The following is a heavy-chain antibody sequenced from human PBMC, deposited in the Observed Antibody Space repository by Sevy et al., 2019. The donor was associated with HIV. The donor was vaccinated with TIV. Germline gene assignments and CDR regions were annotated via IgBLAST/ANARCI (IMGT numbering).Heavy chain of an antibody. CDR1: GFTFSSYS. Sequence: GGSLRLSCAASGFTFSSYSMNWVRQAPGKGLEWVSYISSSSSTIYYGDSVKGRFTISRDNAKNSLYLQMNSLRAEDTAVYYCARTGPPGYYYDSSGSDYWGQGTLVPVSS. CDR3: ARTGPPGYYYDSSGSDY. J-gene: IGHJ4*02. CDR2: ISSSSSTI. D-gene: IGHD3-22*01. V-gene: IGHV3-48*01.